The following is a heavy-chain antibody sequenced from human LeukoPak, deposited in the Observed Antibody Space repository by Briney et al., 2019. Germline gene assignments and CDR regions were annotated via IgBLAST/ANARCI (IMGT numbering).Heavy chain of an antibody. CDR2: IYTSGTT. Sequence: SDTLSLTCTVSGGSMSRGSIITYYWSWVRQPAGKGLEWIGRIYTSGTTNYNPSLESRVTMSVDTSKNQFSLKLNSVTAADTAVYYCARGAPSDYWGQGTLVTVSS. CDR1: GGSMSRGSIITYY. J-gene: IGHJ4*02. CDR3: ARGAPSDY. V-gene: IGHV4-4*07.